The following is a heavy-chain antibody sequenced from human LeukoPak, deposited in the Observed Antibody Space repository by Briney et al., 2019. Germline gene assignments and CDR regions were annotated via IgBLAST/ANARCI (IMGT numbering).Heavy chain of an antibody. CDR3: ARDFYGRVDAFDI. V-gene: IGHV1-18*01. Sequence: ASVKVSCKASGYTFTNHGISWVRQAPGQGLEWMGWISADNTNTDYAQKFQGRVTMTTDTSTTTAYMELRSLRSDDTAVYYCARDFYGRVDAFDIWGQGTMVTVSS. J-gene: IGHJ3*02. D-gene: IGHD2/OR15-2a*01. CDR1: GYTFTNHG. CDR2: ISADNTNT.